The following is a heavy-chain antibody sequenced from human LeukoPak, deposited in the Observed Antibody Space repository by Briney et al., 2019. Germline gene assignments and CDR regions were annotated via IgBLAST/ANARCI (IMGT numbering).Heavy chain of an antibody. D-gene: IGHD3-3*01. J-gene: IGHJ4*02. CDR2: ISSNSSTI. CDR3: AGVGVGGGRFDS. Sequence: PGGSLRLSCAASGFTFSTYSINWVRQAPGKGLEWVSYISSNSSTIYYADSVKGRFTISRDNAKNSLYLQMNSLRAEDTAVYYWAGVGVGGGRFDSWGQGTLVTVSS. V-gene: IGHV3-48*01. CDR1: GFTFSTYS.